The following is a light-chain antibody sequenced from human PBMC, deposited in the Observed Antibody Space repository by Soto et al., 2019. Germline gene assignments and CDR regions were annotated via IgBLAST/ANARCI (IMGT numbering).Light chain of an antibody. J-gene: IGKJ1*01. CDR1: QSVSSSY. V-gene: IGKV3-20*01. Sequence: EIVLTQSPGTLSLSPGERATLSCSASQSVSSSYLAWYQQKPGQAPRLLIYGASSRATGIPDRFSGSGSGTDFTLTISRLEPEDFAVYYCQQYGSLSWTFGQGTKVDIK. CDR2: GAS. CDR3: QQYGSLSWT.